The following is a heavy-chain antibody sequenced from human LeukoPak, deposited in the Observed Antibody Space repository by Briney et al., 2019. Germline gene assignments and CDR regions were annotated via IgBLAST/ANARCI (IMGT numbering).Heavy chain of an antibody. D-gene: IGHD2-2*01. V-gene: IGHV4-39*01. J-gene: IGHJ4*02. CDR1: GGSISSSHYY. CDR3: ARHRPVPAAGFDY. Sequence: PSETLSLTCTVSGGSISSSHYYWAWIRQPPGKGLESIGSINYSGSTYYNPSLKSRVTVSVDTSKNQFSLKLSSVTAADTAVYYCARHRPVPAAGFDYWGQGTLVTVSS. CDR2: INYSGST.